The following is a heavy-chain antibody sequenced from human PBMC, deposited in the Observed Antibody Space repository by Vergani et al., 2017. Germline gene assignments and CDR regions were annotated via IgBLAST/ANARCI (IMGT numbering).Heavy chain of an antibody. CDR2: INPNSGGT. J-gene: IGHJ5*02. D-gene: IGHD1-7*01. CDR3: ATSSRITGTTIGWFDP. CDR1: GYSFTGYY. Sequence: QVQLVQSGAEVKKPGASVKVSCKASGYSFTGYYMHWVRQAPGQGLEWMGWINPNSGGTNSAQKFQGRVTMTRDTSISTAYMELSRLRSDDTAVYYCATSSRITGTTIGWFDPWGQGTLVTVSS. V-gene: IGHV1-2*02.